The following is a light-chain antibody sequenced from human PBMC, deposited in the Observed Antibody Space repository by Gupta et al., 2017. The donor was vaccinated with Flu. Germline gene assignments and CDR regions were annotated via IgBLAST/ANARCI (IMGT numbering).Light chain of an antibody. CDR1: QSISSY. V-gene: IGKV1-39*01. CDR2: AAS. CDR3: QQSYSTPYT. Sequence: PSSLSASVGDRVTITCRASQSISSYLNWYQQKPGKAPKLLVYAASSLQSGVPSRFSGSGSGTDFTLTISSLQPEDFATYYCQQSYSTPYTFGQGTKLEIK. J-gene: IGKJ2*01.